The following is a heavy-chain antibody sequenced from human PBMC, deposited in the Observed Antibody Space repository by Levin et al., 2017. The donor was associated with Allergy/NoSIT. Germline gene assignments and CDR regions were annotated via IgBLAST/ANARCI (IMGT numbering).Heavy chain of an antibody. CDR1: GGSISSYY. CDR3: ARVAYSSSWYAFDI. J-gene: IGHJ3*02. D-gene: IGHD6-13*01. CDR2: IYYSGST. Sequence: SQTLSLTCTVSGGSISSYYWSWIRQPPGKGLEWIGYIYYSGSTNYNPSLKSRVTISVDTSKNQFSLKLSSVTAADTAVYYCARVAYSSSWYAFDIWGQGTMVTVSS. V-gene: IGHV4-59*01.